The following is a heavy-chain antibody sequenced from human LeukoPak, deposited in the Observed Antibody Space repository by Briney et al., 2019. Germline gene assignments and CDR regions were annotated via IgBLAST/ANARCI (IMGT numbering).Heavy chain of an antibody. CDR1: GGSISSYH. CDR3: ARESRYISSWYTDY. V-gene: IGHV4-4*07. CDR2: IYTSGST. J-gene: IGHJ4*02. Sequence: PSETLSLTCTVSGGSISSYHWSWIRQPAGKGLEWIGRIYTSGSTNYNPSLKSRVTMSVDTSKNQFSLKLSSVTAADTAVYYCARESRYISSWYTDYWGQGTLVTVSS. D-gene: IGHD6-13*01.